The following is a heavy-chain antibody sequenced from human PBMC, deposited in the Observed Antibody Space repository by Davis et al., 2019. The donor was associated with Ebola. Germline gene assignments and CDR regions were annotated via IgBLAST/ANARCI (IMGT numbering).Heavy chain of an antibody. CDR2: TAGGGYT. Sequence: PGGSLRLSCVASGFNFNGYSMSWVRQAPGKGLEWVSTTAGGGYTYYADSMKGRFTASRDNSRNTLCLQMNNLRGEDTAVYYCAKEGQVAGHSYFDSWGQGTLVTVSS. J-gene: IGHJ4*02. V-gene: IGHV3-23*01. CDR1: GFNFNGYS. CDR3: AKEGQVAGHSYFDS.